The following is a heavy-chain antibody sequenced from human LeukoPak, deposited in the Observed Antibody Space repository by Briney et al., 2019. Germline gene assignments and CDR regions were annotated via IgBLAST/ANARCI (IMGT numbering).Heavy chain of an antibody. CDR2: ISAYNGNT. D-gene: IGHD2-21*02. CDR1: GYTFTSYG. V-gene: IGHV1-18*01. CDR3: AILSDGAYCGGDCFYLDC. J-gene: IGHJ4*02. Sequence: GASVKVSCKASGYTFTSYGISWVRQAPGQGLEWMGWISAYNGNTNYAQKFQGRVTITADKSTGTAYMELSSLRSEDTAVYYCAILSDGAYCGGDCFYLDCWGQGTLVTVSS.